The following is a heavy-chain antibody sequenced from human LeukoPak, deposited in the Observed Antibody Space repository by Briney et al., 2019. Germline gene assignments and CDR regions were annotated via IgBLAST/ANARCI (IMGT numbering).Heavy chain of an antibody. Sequence: GGSLRLSCAASGFTFSSYWMSWVRQPPGNGLEWVANIKQDGSEKYYVDSVKGRFTISRDNAKNSLYLRMNSLRAEDTAVYYCARDRGYCSGGSCYSVLDYWGQGTLVTVSS. J-gene: IGHJ4*02. V-gene: IGHV3-7*01. D-gene: IGHD2-15*01. CDR1: GFTFSSYW. CDR3: ARDRGYCSGGSCYSVLDY. CDR2: IKQDGSEK.